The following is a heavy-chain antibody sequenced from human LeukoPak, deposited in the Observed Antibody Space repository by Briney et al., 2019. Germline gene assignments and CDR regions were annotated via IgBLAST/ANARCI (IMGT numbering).Heavy chain of an antibody. CDR1: GFTFSSFA. J-gene: IGHJ4*02. V-gene: IGHV3-23*01. D-gene: IGHD4-17*01. Sequence: GRSLRLSCAASGFTFSSFAMTWVRQAPGKGLEWVSAISGSGTNTYYADSVKGRFTISRDNSKNTLYLQMNSLGAGDTAIYYCAKARTTVTTPHYWGQGTLVTVSS. CDR2: ISGSGTNT. CDR3: AKARTTVTTPHY.